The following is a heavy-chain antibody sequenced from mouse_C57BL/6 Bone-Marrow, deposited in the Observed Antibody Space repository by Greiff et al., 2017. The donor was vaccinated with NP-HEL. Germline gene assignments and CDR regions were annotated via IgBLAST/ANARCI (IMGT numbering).Heavy chain of an antibody. J-gene: IGHJ4*01. D-gene: IGHD6-1*01. Sequence: QVHVKQSGAELARPGASVKLSCKASGYTFTSYGISWVKQRTGQGLEWIGEIYPRSGNTYYNEKFKGKATLTADKSSSTAYMELRSLTSEDSAVYLCARSLFYAMDYWGQGTSVTVSS. CDR2: IYPRSGNT. CDR3: ARSLFYAMDY. V-gene: IGHV1-81*01. CDR1: GYTFTSYG.